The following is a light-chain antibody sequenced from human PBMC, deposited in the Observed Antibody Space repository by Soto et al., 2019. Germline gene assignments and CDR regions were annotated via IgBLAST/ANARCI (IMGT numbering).Light chain of an antibody. CDR2: GAS. CDR1: HSVGSN. J-gene: IGKJ5*01. V-gene: IGKV3-15*01. CDR3: QNYNSVTPT. Sequence: VMTQSPTTLSVSPGERATLSCRASHSVGSNLAWYQQNPGQAPRLLIYGASTRATGVPARFSASGSGTDFTLTISMLQPEDLATYYCQNYNSVTPTFGQGTRLDIK.